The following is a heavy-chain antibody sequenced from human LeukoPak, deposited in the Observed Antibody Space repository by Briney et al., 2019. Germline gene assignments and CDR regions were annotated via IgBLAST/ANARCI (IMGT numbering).Heavy chain of an antibody. J-gene: IGHJ4*02. CDR3: ARASGYYDSSGYAKLDY. CDR1: GGSFSGYY. CDR2: INHSGST. D-gene: IGHD3-22*01. V-gene: IGHV4-34*01. Sequence: PSETLSLTCAVYGGSFSGYYWSWIRQPPGKGLEWIGEINHSGSTNYNPSLKCRVTISVDTSKNQFSLKLSSVTAADTAVYYCARASGYYDSSGYAKLDYWGQGTLVTVSS.